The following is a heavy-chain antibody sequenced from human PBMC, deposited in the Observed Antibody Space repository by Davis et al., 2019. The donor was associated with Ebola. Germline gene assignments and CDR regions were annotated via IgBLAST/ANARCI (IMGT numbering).Heavy chain of an antibody. D-gene: IGHD3-10*01. CDR1: GFTFSSYA. CDR2: ISGSGGST. CDR3: GCCQNRRLSENYGSGSYPYYYMDV. V-gene: IGHV3-23*01. Sequence: GESLKISCAASGFTFSSYAMSWVRQAPGKGLEWVSAISGSGGSTYYADSVKGRFTISRDNSKNTLYLQMNSLRAEDTAVYYCGCCQNRRLSENYGSGSYPYYYMDVWGKGTTVTVSS. J-gene: IGHJ6*03.